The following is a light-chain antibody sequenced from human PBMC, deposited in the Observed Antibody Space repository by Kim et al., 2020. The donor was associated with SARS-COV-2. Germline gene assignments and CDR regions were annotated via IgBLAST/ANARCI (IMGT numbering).Light chain of an antibody. CDR3: QQYGRSLFS. Sequence: LSPGQRATLSCRASQSVSSSYLAWYQQKPGQAPRLLIYSASSRATGIPDRFSGSGSGTDFTLTISRLETEDFAVYYCQQYGRSLFSFGQGTKLEI. J-gene: IGKJ2*03. V-gene: IGKV3-20*01. CDR1: QSVSSSY. CDR2: SAS.